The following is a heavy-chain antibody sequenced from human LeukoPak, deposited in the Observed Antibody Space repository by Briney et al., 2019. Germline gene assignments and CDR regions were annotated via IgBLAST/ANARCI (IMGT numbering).Heavy chain of an antibody. Sequence: PGGSLRLSCAASGFTFSSYSMNWVRQAPGKGLEWVSSISSSSSYIYYADSVKGRFTISRDNAKNSLYLQMNSLRAEDTAVYYCARDRYYYGSGNRYFDYWGQGTLVTVSS. J-gene: IGHJ4*02. D-gene: IGHD3-10*01. CDR1: GFTFSSYS. CDR3: ARDRYYYGSGNRYFDY. CDR2: ISSSSSYI. V-gene: IGHV3-21*01.